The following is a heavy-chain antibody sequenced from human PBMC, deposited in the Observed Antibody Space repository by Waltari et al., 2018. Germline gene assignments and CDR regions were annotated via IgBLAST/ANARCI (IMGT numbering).Heavy chain of an antibody. Sequence: QVQLQESGPGLVKPSGTLSLTCAVSGGSISSSNWWSWVRQPPGKGLEWIGEIYHSGSTNYNPSLKSRVTISVDKSKNQFSLKLSSVTAADTAVYYCARKAVRNYDFWSGYYTPYYFDYWGQGTLVTVSS. CDR3: ARKAVRNYDFWSGYYTPYYFDY. V-gene: IGHV4-4*02. CDR2: IYHSGST. J-gene: IGHJ4*02. D-gene: IGHD3-3*01. CDR1: GGSISSSNW.